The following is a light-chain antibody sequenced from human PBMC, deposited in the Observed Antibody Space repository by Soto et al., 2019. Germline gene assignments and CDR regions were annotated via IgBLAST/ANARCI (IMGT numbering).Light chain of an antibody. CDR1: QSVISSRY. CDR2: DAS. Sequence: EIVLTQSPGTLSLSPGETATLSCRASQSVISSRYLAWYQQKPGRTPRLLVYDASNRATGIPDRFSGSGSGTVFTLTISRLEPEDFAVYYCQQYGGSSYTFGQGTKLEI. CDR3: QQYGGSSYT. J-gene: IGKJ2*01. V-gene: IGKV3-20*01.